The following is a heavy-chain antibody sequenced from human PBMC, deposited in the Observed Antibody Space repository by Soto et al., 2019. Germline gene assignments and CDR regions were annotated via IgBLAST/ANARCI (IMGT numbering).Heavy chain of an antibody. CDR2: IIPIFGTA. CDR3: ARDLVGMTGYYTAKYGMDV. V-gene: IGHV1-69*13. J-gene: IGHJ6*02. Sequence: SVKVSCKASGGTFSSYAISWVRQAPGQGLEWMGGIIPIFGTANYAQKFQGRVTITADESTSTAYMELSSLRSEDTAVYYCARDLVGMTGYYTAKYGMDVWGQGTTVTVSS. CDR1: GGTFSSYA. D-gene: IGHD3-9*01.